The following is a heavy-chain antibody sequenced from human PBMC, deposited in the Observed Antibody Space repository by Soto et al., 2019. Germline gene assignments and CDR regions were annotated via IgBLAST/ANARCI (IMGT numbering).Heavy chain of an antibody. CDR3: STRAYDTNGYYRFDP. Sequence: PSETLSLTCAVYGGSFSGHSWTWIRQSPGKGLEWIGDINHSGRVNYSPSLKSRVTISLDTSKNQFSLILSAVTAADTAMYYCSTRAYDTNGYYRFDPWGQGTLVTVSS. CDR1: GGSFSGHS. CDR2: INHSGRV. D-gene: IGHD3-22*01. V-gene: IGHV4-34*01. J-gene: IGHJ5*01.